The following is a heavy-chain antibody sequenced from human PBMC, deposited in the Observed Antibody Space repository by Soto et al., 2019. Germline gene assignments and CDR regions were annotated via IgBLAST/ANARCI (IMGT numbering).Heavy chain of an antibody. V-gene: IGHV3-7*03. CDR3: ARLPGGTAPRPDY. Sequence: GGSLRLSCAVSGFRFRDYWMSWVRQAPGKGRELVANIKQDESDKYYVDSVKGRFPISSDRSKNTLYLQMDSLRADDTAVYYCARLPGGTAPRPDYWGQGTMDTVSS. CDR2: IKQDESDK. J-gene: IGHJ4*02. D-gene: IGHD3-16*01. CDR1: GFRFRDYW.